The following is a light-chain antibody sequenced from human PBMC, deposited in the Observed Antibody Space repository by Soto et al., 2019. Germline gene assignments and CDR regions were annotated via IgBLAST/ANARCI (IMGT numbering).Light chain of an antibody. Sequence: VLTQSPLSLPVTLGQPASISCRSSQSLVYSDGNTYLNWFQQRPGQSPRRLIYKVSNRDSGVPDRFSGSGSGTDFTLKISRVEAEDVGVYYCMQGTRWPWTFGQGTKVEIK. J-gene: IGKJ1*01. CDR1: QSLVYSDGNTY. CDR2: KVS. CDR3: MQGTRWPWT. V-gene: IGKV2-30*01.